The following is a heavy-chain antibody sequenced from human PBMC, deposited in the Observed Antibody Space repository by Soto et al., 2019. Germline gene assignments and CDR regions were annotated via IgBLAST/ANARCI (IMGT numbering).Heavy chain of an antibody. Sequence: EVQLVESGGGLVQPGGSLRRSCEASGFTFSAYWMGWVRQAPGTGLQWVATIKTDGSEKYYVDSVTGRFTISRDNDKNSLYLQLNTLRAEDTGVYYCARPVRGSPEDVWGQGTTVTVSS. V-gene: IGHV3-7*05. CDR3: ARPVRGSPEDV. J-gene: IGHJ6*02. CDR1: GFTFSAYW. CDR2: IKTDGSEK. D-gene: IGHD3-16*01.